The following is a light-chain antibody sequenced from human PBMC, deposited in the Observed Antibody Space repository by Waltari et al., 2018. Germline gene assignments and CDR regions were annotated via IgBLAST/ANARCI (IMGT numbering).Light chain of an antibody. Sequence: QSGLTQPASVSGSPGQSITISCTGTSRDVGNYNLVSWYQQYPGKAHQLMVYEVTKRASGVSDRFSGSKSGNTASLTIHGLQSEDEADYYCCSYVGLGIYVFGSGTKVTVL. V-gene: IGLV2-23*02. CDR2: EVT. J-gene: IGLJ1*01. CDR3: CSYVGLGIYV. CDR1: SRDVGNYNL.